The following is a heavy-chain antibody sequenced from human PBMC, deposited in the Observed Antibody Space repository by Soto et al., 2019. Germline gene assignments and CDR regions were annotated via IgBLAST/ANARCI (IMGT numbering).Heavy chain of an antibody. V-gene: IGHV1-18*01. CDR2: ISAYNGNT. D-gene: IGHD3-22*01. J-gene: IGHJ4*02. CDR1: GYTFTSYG. Sequence: ASVKVSCKASGYTFTSYGISWVRQAPGQGLEWMGWISAYNGNTNYAQKLQGRVTMTTDTSTSTAFMELRSLRSDDTAVYYCARRGVYYYDSSGYYFYYFDYWGQGTLVTVSS. CDR3: ARRGVYYYDSSGYYFYYFDY.